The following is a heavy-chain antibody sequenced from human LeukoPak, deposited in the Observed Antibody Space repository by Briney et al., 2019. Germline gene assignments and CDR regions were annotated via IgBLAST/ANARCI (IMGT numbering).Heavy chain of an antibody. CDR1: GFTFSNAW. Sequence: GGSLRLSCAASGFTFSNAWMSWVRQAPGKGLEWAGRIKSKTDGGTTDYAAPVKGRFTISRDDSKNTLYLQMNSLKTEDTAVYYCANQHCTDGVCHQFGALGYWGQGTLVTVSS. D-gene: IGHD2-8*01. V-gene: IGHV3-15*01. CDR3: ANQHCTDGVCHQFGALGY. CDR2: IKSKTDGGTT. J-gene: IGHJ4*02.